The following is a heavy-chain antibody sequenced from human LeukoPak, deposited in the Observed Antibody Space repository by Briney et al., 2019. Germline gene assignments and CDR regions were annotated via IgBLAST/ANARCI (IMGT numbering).Heavy chain of an antibody. Sequence: SETLSLTCAVYGGSFSGYYWSWIRQPPGKGLEWIGEINHSGSTNYNPSLKSRVTISVDTSKNQFSLNLRSVTAADTAVYYCARSSISGTKYNWFDPWGQGTLVTVSS. CDR3: ARSSISGTKYNWFDP. D-gene: IGHD6-6*01. V-gene: IGHV4-34*01. CDR2: INHSGST. J-gene: IGHJ5*02. CDR1: GGSFSGYY.